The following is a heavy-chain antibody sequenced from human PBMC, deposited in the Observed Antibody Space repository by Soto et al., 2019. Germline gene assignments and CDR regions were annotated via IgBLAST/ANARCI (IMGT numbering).Heavy chain of an antibody. CDR1: GFTFSSYG. D-gene: IGHD3-10*01. Sequence: GGSLRLSCAASGFTFSSYGMHWVRQAPGKGLEWVAVISYDGSNKYYADSVKGRFTISRDNSKNTLYLQMNSLRAEDTAVYYCAKGSMVRGPTHIDYWGQGTLVTVSS. J-gene: IGHJ4*02. CDR2: ISYDGSNK. CDR3: AKGSMVRGPTHIDY. V-gene: IGHV3-30*18.